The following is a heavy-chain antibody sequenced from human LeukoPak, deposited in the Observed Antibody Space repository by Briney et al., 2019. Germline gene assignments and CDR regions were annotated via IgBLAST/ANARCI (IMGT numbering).Heavy chain of an antibody. V-gene: IGHV4-59*08. Sequence: SETLSLTCTVSGDSIGSYYWSWIRQPPGKGLEWIGYIYYSGSTNYNPSLKSRVTISIDTSKNQFSLTLSSVTAADTAVYYCARRHCSGGSCYPHYLDYWGQGILVTVSS. J-gene: IGHJ4*02. D-gene: IGHD2-15*01. CDR2: IYYSGST. CDR1: GDSIGSYY. CDR3: ARRHCSGGSCYPHYLDY.